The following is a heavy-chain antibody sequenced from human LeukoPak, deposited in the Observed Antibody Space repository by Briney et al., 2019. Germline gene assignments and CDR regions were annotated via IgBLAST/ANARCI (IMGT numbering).Heavy chain of an antibody. V-gene: IGHV3-20*04. CDR2: INWNGSGA. D-gene: IGHD3-10*01. CDR3: ARVGSHSGSLSLIKRNYYYYYYMDV. CDR1: GFTFDDYG. J-gene: IGHJ6*03. Sequence: ARGPLRLSCAASGFTFDDYGMSWVRQVPGKGLEWVSGINWNGSGAGYADSVKGRFTISRDNAKNSLYLQMNSLRAEDTAVYYCARVGSHSGSLSLIKRNYYYYYYMDVWGKGTTVTISS.